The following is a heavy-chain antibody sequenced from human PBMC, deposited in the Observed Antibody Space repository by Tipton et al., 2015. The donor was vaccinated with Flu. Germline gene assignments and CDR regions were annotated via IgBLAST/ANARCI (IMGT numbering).Heavy chain of an antibody. V-gene: IGHV4-4*07. Sequence: TLSLTCTVSGGSISSYYWTWIRQSAGKGLEWIGRIHSTGTADYNPSLKSRVIMSVDTSKNQFPLKLRSVTAADTAVYFCARRDYSNYVSQPKNWFDLWGQGILVTVSA. J-gene: IGHJ5*02. D-gene: IGHD4-11*01. CDR3: ARRDYSNYVSQPKNWFDL. CDR2: IHSTGTA. CDR1: GGSISSYY.